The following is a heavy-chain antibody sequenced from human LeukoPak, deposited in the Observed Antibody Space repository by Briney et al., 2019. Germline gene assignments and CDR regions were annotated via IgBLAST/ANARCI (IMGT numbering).Heavy chain of an antibody. CDR1: GGSISNYY. CDR3: ARVDYGSGSYRFDP. CDR2: IYYSGST. V-gene: IGHV4-59*01. Sequence: SETLSLTCTVSGGSISNYYWSWIRQPPGRGLEWIGYIYYSGSTNYNPSLRSRVTISVDTSKNQFSLKLSSVTAADTAVYYCARVDYGSGSYRFDPWGQGTLVTVSS. D-gene: IGHD3-10*01. J-gene: IGHJ5*02.